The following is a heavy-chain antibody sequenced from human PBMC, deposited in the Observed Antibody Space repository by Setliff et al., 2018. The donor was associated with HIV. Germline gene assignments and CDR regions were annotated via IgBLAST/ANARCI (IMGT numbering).Heavy chain of an antibody. D-gene: IGHD4-4*01. J-gene: IGHJ6*02. Sequence: SETLSLTCTVSGGSISSYCWSWIRQPPGKGLEWIGYIYYSGSTNYNPSLKSRVTISVDTSKNQFSLKLSSVTAADTAVYYCAREEDYSNYGYYYGMDVWGQGTTVTVSS. CDR3: AREEDYSNYGYYYGMDV. CDR2: IYYSGST. CDR1: GGSISSYC. V-gene: IGHV4-59*12.